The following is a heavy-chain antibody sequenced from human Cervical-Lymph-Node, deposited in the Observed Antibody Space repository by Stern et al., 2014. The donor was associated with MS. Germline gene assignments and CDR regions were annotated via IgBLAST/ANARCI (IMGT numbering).Heavy chain of an antibody. CDR3: ARGHIPYAYNYLFDY. Sequence: VHLVESGGGVVQPGTSLRLSCAASGFTFSSYGMHWVRQAPGKGLEWVALAWYDGSTAYYTNSVKGRFTISRDNSKNTLSLQMNSLTAEDTAVYYCARGHIPYAYNYLFDYWGQGTLGTGS. V-gene: IGHV3-33*01. D-gene: IGHD5-24*01. CDR2: AWYDGSTA. J-gene: IGHJ4*02. CDR1: GFTFSSYG.